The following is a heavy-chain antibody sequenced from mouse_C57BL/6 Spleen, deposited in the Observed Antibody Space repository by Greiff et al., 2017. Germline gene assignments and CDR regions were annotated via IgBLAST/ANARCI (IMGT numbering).Heavy chain of an antibody. Sequence: EVQLQQSGAELVKPGASVKLSCTASGFNIKDYYMHWVKQRTEQGLEWIGRIDPEDGETKYAPKFKGKATLTAYTSSNTAYLQLSSLTSEDTAVYYCASNYHVLYFDYWGQGTTLTFSS. CDR3: ASNYHVLYFDY. CDR1: GFNIKDYY. CDR2: IDPEDGET. V-gene: IGHV14-2*01. J-gene: IGHJ2*01. D-gene: IGHD2-1*01.